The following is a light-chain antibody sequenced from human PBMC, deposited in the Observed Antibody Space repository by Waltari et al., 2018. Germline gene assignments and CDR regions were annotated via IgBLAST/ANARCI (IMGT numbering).Light chain of an antibody. CDR3: QQYNRWPPLT. J-gene: IGKJ4*02. V-gene: IGKV3-15*01. Sequence: VMTQSPAALSVSPGERVTLSCKASQNIDNNLAWYQQKPGQSPRLLIYGASTRATGVPARFIGSGSGTEFTLTISSLQSEDCAVFYGQQYNRWPPLTFGGGTKVEIK. CDR2: GAS. CDR1: QNIDNN.